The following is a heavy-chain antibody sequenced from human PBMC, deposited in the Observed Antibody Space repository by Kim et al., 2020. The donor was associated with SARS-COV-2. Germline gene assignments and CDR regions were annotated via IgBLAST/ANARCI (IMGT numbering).Heavy chain of an antibody. D-gene: IGHD6-6*01. V-gene: IGHV4-4*02. CDR1: GGSISSSNW. CDR2: IYHSGST. J-gene: IGHJ4*02. Sequence: GSLRLSCAVSGGSISSSNWWSWVRQPPGKGLEWIGEIYHSGSTNYNPSLKSRVTISVDKSKNQFSLKLSSVTAADTAVYYCARDSSSSVEGGYWGQGTLVTVSS. CDR3: ARDSSSSVEGGY.